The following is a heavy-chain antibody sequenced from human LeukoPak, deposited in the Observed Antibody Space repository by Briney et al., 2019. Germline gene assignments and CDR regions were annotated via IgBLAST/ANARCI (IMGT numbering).Heavy chain of an antibody. CDR1: GYSISSGYY. Sequence: KPSETLSLTCTVSGYSISSGYYWGWIRQPPGKGLEWIGSIYHSGSTYYNPSLKSRVTISVDTSKNQFSLKLSSVTAADTAVYYCAREAYSSGWYGFVLGYTKNWFDPWGQGTLVTVSS. J-gene: IGHJ5*02. CDR2: IYHSGST. D-gene: IGHD6-19*01. CDR3: AREAYSSGWYGFVLGYTKNWFDP. V-gene: IGHV4-38-2*02.